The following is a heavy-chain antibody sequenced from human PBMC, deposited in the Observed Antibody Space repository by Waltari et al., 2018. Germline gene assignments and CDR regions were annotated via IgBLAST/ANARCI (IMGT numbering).Heavy chain of an antibody. Sequence: QVHLVGSGGGGAQPGGSPRLSCAPCRFSSRSPGLHWVPQAPGKGLQWVSVISYDGRNKYYTDSVKGRFTVSRDNSQNTLHLQMNSLAVEDTAVYYCAREGVILKITDRYFDMWGRGTLVTVSS. CDR2: ISYDGRNK. CDR1: RFSSRSPG. D-gene: IGHD3-9*01. V-gene: IGHV3-30*10. CDR3: AREGVILKITDRYFDM. J-gene: IGHJ2*01.